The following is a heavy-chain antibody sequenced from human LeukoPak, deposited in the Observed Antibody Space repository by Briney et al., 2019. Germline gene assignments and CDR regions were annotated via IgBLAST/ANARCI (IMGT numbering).Heavy chain of an antibody. CDR3: TRDSHPSPWELYDY. CDR2: SRSKAYGGTT. Sequence: GGSLSLSCTASGFTFGDYTMSWVRQAPGKGLEWVGFSRSKAYGGTTEYAASVKGRFSISRDDSKSIAYLQMNSLKTEDTAVYYCTRDSHPSPWELYDYWGQGTLVTVSS. D-gene: IGHD1-26*01. V-gene: IGHV3-49*04. J-gene: IGHJ4*02. CDR1: GFTFGDYT.